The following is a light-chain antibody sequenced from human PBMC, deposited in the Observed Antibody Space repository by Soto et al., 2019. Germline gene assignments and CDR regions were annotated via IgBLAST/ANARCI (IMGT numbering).Light chain of an antibody. V-gene: IGLV1-44*01. Sequence: QSVLTQPPSASGTPGQRVTISCSGSSSNIGTNTVNWHQQLPGTAPTLLIYSNNQRPSGAPDRFSGSKSGTSASLAISGLQAEDEADYYCGAWDDSLNGGVFGGGTKLTVL. CDR2: SNN. CDR3: GAWDDSLNGGV. CDR1: SSNIGTNT. J-gene: IGLJ3*02.